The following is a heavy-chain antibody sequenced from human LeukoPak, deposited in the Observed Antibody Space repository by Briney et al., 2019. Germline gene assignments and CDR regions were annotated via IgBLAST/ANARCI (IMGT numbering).Heavy chain of an antibody. D-gene: IGHD6-19*01. V-gene: IGHV4-59*01. CDR2: ITYSGST. J-gene: IGHJ4*02. CDR1: GGSISNYF. CDR3: VRHTTSGWYQVVY. Sequence: SETLSLTCTVSGGSISNYFWSWTRQPPGKGLEWIGFITYSGSTDHNPSLKSRVTISVDASKNQFSLKLTSVTAADTAVYYCVRHTTSGWYQVVYWGQGTLVTVSS.